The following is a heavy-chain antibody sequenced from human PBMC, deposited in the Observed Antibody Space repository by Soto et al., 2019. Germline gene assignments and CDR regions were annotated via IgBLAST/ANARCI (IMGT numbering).Heavy chain of an antibody. J-gene: IGHJ4*02. CDR3: ARLGPSGFSPYG. V-gene: IGHV4-59*01. CDR2: IYYSGST. D-gene: IGHD3-10*01. Sequence: SETLSLTCTVSGCSLSSYYLSWIRQPPGKGLEWIGYIYYSGSTNYNPSLKSRVTISVDTSKNQFSLKLSSVTAADTAVYYCARLGPSGFSPYGWGQGTLVTVSS. CDR1: GCSLSSYY.